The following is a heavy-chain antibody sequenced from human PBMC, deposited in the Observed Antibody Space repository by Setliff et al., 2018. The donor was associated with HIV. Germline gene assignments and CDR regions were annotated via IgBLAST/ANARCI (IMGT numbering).Heavy chain of an antibody. D-gene: IGHD3-22*01. J-gene: IGHJ4*02. Sequence: PGGSLRLSCGASGFTFRNYWMTWVRQAPGRGLECVANIKEDGSEKYYVDSVKGRFTISRDNAKDSLYLQMNSLKAEDTAVYYCARAYNVYDYRSDSSGYDYWGQGTLVTVSS. V-gene: IGHV3-7*03. CDR1: GFTFRNYW. CDR2: IKEDGSEK. CDR3: ARAYNVYDYRSDSSGYDY.